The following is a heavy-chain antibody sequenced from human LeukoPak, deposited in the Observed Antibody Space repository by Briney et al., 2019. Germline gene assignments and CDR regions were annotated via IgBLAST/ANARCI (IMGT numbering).Heavy chain of an antibody. CDR2: INPKIGGT. CDR1: GYTSAGYY. Sequence: GASVKVSCKASGYTSAGYYMHWVRQAPGQGLEWMGWINPKIGGTNYAQKFQGRVTMTRDTSISTAYMELSRLRSDDTAVYYCAREIGSGSFLDNWGQGTLVTVSS. D-gene: IGHD3-10*01. J-gene: IGHJ4*02. CDR3: AREIGSGSFLDN. V-gene: IGHV1-2*02.